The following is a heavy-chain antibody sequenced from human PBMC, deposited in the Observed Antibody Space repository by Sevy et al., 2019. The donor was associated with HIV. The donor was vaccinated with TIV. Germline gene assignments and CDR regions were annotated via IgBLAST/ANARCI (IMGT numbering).Heavy chain of an antibody. CDR1: GGSISSGDYY. CDR3: AGGYYYDSSGPAY. CDR2: IYYSGSA. D-gene: IGHD3-22*01. J-gene: IGHJ4*02. Sequence: SETLSLTCTVSGGSISSGDYYWSWIRQPPGKGLEWIGYIYYSGSAYYNPSLKSRVTISVDTSKNQFSLKLSSVTAADTAVYYCAGGYYYDSSGPAYWVQGTLVTVSS. V-gene: IGHV4-30-4*01.